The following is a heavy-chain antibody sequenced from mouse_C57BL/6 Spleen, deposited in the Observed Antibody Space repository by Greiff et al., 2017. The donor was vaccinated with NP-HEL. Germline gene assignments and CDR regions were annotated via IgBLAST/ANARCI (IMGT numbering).Heavy chain of an antibody. Sequence: QVQLQQSGAELVRPGASVTLSCEASGYTFTDYEMHWVKQTPVHGLEWIGAIDPETGGTAYNQKFKGKAILTADKSSSTAYMELRSLTSEDSAVYYCTRRRFYYGSSYNYAMDYWGQGTSVTVSS. CDR3: TRRRFYYGSSYNYAMDY. V-gene: IGHV1-15*01. J-gene: IGHJ4*01. D-gene: IGHD1-1*01. CDR1: GYTFTDYE. CDR2: IDPETGGT.